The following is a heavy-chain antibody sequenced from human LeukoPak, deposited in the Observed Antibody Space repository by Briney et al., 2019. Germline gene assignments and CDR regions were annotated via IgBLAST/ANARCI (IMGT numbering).Heavy chain of an antibody. Sequence: SETLSLTCIVSGGSTSGGNYYWGWIRRPPGKGLEWIGGISSSGNTYYNPSLKSRITISVDTSKNHFSLKLSSVTAADTAVYYCARLGAGPTYYDFWSGYSSFYFDYWGQGTLVTVSS. V-gene: IGHV4-39*02. J-gene: IGHJ4*02. CDR2: ISSSGNT. D-gene: IGHD3-3*01. CDR1: GGSTSGGNYY. CDR3: ARLGAGPTYYDFWSGYSSFYFDY.